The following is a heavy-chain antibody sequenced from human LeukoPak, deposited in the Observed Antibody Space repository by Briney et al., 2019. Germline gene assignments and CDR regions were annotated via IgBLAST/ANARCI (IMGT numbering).Heavy chain of an antibody. V-gene: IGHV4-59*01. CDR3: ARALPPNWNDGENYYFDY. D-gene: IGHD1-1*01. CDR2: IYYSGST. CDR1: GGSISSYY. J-gene: IGHJ4*02. Sequence: SETLSLTCTVSGGSISSYYWSWIRQPPRKGLEWIGYIYYSGSTNYNPSLKSRVTISVDTSKNQFSLKLSSVTAADTAVYYCARALPPNWNDGENYYFDYWGQGTLVTVSS.